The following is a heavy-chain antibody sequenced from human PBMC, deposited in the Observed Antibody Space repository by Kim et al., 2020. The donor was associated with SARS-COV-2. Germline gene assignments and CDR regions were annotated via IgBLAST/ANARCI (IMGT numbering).Heavy chain of an antibody. Sequence: GGSLRLSCAASGFTFSSYGMHWVRQAPGKGLEWVAVISYDGSNKYYADSVKGRFTISRDNSKNTLYLQMNSLRAEDMAVYYCARESLWFGESHYDYWGQGTLVTVSS. CDR2: ISYDGSNK. J-gene: IGHJ4*02. D-gene: IGHD3-10*01. CDR1: GFTFSSYG. V-gene: IGHV3-33*05. CDR3: ARESLWFGESHYDY.